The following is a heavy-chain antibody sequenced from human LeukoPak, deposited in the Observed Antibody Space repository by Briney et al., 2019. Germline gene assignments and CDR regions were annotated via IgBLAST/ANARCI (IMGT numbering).Heavy chain of an antibody. Sequence: SETLSLTCTVSGGSISSSSYYWGWIRQPPGKGLEWIGSIYYSGSTYYNPSLKSRATVSVDTSKNQFSLKLSSVTAADTAVYYCARHVRSSSWCWNYWGQGTLVTVSS. CDR3: ARHVRSSSWCWNY. V-gene: IGHV4-39*01. CDR1: GGSISSSSYY. CDR2: IYYSGST. D-gene: IGHD6-13*01. J-gene: IGHJ4*02.